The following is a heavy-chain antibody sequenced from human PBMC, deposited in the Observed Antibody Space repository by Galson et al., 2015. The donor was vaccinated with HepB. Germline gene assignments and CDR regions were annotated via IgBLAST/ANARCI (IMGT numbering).Heavy chain of an antibody. CDR2: INIYNGNT. CDR3: ARGGLPTIEASTFYY. V-gene: IGHV1-18*01. CDR1: GYTLTTYG. J-gene: IGHJ4*02. Sequence: SVKVSCKASGYTLTTYGINWVRQAPGQGLEWMGWINIYNGNTDYAQKLKGRVIMTTDTSTSTTYMELRSLKSDDTAVYYCARGGLPTIEASTFYYLGQGTLLTVSS. D-gene: IGHD5-24*01.